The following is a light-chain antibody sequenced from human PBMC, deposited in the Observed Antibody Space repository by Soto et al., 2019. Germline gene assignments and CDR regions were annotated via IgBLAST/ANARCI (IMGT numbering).Light chain of an antibody. Sequence: QSALTQPASVSGSLGQSITISCTGTSSDVGGYNFVSWYQQHPGKAPELMIYDVSYRPSGVSNRFSGSKSGNTASLTISGLQAEDEAYYYCSSYAVSTTLYVFGTGTQLTVL. J-gene: IGLJ1*01. CDR3: SSYAVSTTLYV. CDR2: DVS. V-gene: IGLV2-14*03. CDR1: SSDVGGYNF.